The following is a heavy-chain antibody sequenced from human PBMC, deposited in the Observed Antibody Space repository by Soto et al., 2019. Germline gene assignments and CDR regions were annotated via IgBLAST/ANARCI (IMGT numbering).Heavy chain of an antibody. Sequence: VQLLESGGGLVQPGESLRLSCAASGFTFSTYAMSWVRQAPGKGLEWVATIRGSGGNTHYADSVKGRFTTSRDNSENTVYLQMNSLRAEDTAVYYCARVKAQRLSSGWYGGDDIWGHGTMVTVSS. D-gene: IGHD6-19*01. J-gene: IGHJ3*02. V-gene: IGHV3-23*01. CDR1: GFTFSTYA. CDR3: ARVKAQRLSSGWYGGDDI. CDR2: IRGSGGNT.